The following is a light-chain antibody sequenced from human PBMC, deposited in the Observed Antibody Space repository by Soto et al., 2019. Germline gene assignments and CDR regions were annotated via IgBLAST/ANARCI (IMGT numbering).Light chain of an antibody. V-gene: IGKV1-17*03. J-gene: IGKJ2*01. CDR2: AAS. CDR3: LQHTNYPYT. Sequence: DIQMTQSPSAMSASVGDRVTITCRASQGISKSLAWFQQSPGKVPRRLIYAASTLQSGVPSRFSGSGSGTDFTLTITSLQPVDFATYYCLQHTNYPYTFGQGTKLEIK. CDR1: QGISKS.